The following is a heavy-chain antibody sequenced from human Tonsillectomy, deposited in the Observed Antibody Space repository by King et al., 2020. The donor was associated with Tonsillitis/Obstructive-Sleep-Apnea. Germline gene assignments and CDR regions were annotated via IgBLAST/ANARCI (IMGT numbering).Heavy chain of an antibody. CDR3: ARRSCIAAYVRYFDY. Sequence: VQLQQWGAGLLKPSETLSLTCTVYGGSFSGYYWTWIRQPPGKGLEWIGEINHSGNTNYNPSLKSRVSISVDTSKNQFSLNLSSMTAADTAVFYCARRSCIAAYVRYFDYWGQGTLVTVSS. D-gene: IGHD6-13*01. J-gene: IGHJ4*02. CDR1: GGSFSGYY. V-gene: IGHV4-34*01. CDR2: INHSGNT.